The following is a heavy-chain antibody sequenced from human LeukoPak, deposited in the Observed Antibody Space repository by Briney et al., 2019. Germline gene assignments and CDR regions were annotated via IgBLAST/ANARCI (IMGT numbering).Heavy chain of an antibody. CDR3: ARDTNDAFDI. Sequence: SETLSLTCTVSGGAISSYYWSWIRQPPGKGLEWIGYIYYSGSTNYNPSLKSRVTISVDTSKNQFSLKLSSVTAADTAVYYCARDTNDAFDIWGQGTMVTVSS. V-gene: IGHV4-59*01. J-gene: IGHJ3*02. CDR1: GGAISSYY. D-gene: IGHD1-1*01. CDR2: IYYSGST.